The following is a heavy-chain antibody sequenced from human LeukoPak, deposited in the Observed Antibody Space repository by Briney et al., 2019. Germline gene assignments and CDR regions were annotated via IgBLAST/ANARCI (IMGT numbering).Heavy chain of an antibody. D-gene: IGHD6-19*01. CDR3: ARLPTSSGWYAFDY. CDR2: ISGSSGNT. CDR1: GFTFISYA. Sequence: GGSLRHSCAASGFTFISYAMSWVRQAPGKGLEWVSTISGSSGNTYYADCAKGRVTISRDSSENTLYLQMNSLRADDTALYYSARLPTSSGWYAFDYWGQGTLVTVSS. V-gene: IGHV3-23*01. J-gene: IGHJ4*02.